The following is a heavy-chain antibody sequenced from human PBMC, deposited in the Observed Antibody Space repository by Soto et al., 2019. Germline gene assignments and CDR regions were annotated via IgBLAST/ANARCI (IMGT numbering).Heavy chain of an antibody. CDR2: ISGSGGST. J-gene: IGHJ4*02. Sequence: GGSLRLSCAASGFTFSSYAMSWVRQAPGKGLEWVSAISGSGGSTYYADSVKGRFTISRDNSKNTLYLQMNSLRAEDTAVYYCAKDVSLVAVALGDYFDYWGQGTLVTVSS. CDR3: AKDVSLVAVALGDYFDY. D-gene: IGHD6-19*01. CDR1: GFTFSSYA. V-gene: IGHV3-23*01.